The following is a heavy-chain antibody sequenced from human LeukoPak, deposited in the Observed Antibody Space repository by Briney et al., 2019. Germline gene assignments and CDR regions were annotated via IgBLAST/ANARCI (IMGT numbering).Heavy chain of an antibody. D-gene: IGHD3-3*01. CDR3: ARIPYYDFWSGYSYYFDY. CDR2: NSGSGDVT. CDR1: GFIFNNYA. J-gene: IGHJ4*02. Sequence: GGSLRLSCAASGFIFNNYAMSWVRQAPGKGLEWVSANSGSGDVTYYSDSVKGRFTNSRDNSENTLYLQMNSLRAEDTAVYYCARIPYYDFWSGYSYYFDYWGQGTLATVSS. V-gene: IGHV3-23*01.